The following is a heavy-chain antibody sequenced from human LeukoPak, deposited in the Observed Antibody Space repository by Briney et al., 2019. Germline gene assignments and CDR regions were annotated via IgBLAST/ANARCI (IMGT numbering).Heavy chain of an antibody. J-gene: IGHJ6*03. CDR1: GFTFTDAW. V-gene: IGHV3-15*01. CDR3: TTGGSGSYYMNFIWGAYYYYMDV. Sequence: PGGSLRLSCATSGFTFTDAWMTWVRQAPGKGLEWVGRIRSKVDGGTTDYAAPVKGRFTISRDDSKNTLYLQMNSLKTEDTAVYYCTTGGSGSYYMNFIWGAYYYYMDVWGKGTTVTVSS. D-gene: IGHD3-10*01. CDR2: IRSKVDGGTT.